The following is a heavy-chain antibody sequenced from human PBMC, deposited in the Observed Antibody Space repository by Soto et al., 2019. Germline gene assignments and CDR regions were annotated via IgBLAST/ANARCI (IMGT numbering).Heavy chain of an antibody. D-gene: IGHD6-13*01. J-gene: IGHJ4*02. V-gene: IGHV4-30-4*01. CDR2: SYYSGSV. Sequence: SETRRVRWSGSGSSISSGDYYGSCVLQQPGKGLEWIGYSYYSGSVYYNPSLEIRLTISVDTSKNQFSLKLTSVTAADTAVYYCVRENVATAGTRRAPLDYWAQGVLVTVS. CDR3: VRENVATAGTRRAPLDY. CDR1: GSSISSGDYY.